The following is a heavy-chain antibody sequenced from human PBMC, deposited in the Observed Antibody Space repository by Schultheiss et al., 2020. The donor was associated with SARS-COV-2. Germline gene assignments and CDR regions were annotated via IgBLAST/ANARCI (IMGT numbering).Heavy chain of an antibody. CDR2: IYYSGTT. CDR3: ARERTDWGSFDY. CDR1: GGSISSSSYY. Sequence: SETLSLTCTVSGGSISSSSYYWGWIRQPPGKGLEWIGSIYYSGTTHYTPSLKSRVTISVDTSKNQFSLKLSSVTAADTAVYYCARERTDWGSFDYWGQGTLVTVSS. J-gene: IGHJ4*02. V-gene: IGHV4-39*07. D-gene: IGHD7-27*01.